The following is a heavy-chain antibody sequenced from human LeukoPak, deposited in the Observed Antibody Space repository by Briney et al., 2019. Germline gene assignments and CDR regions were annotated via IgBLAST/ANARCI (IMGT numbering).Heavy chain of an antibody. CDR1: GGSISSYY. Sequence: SETLSLTCTVSGGSISSYYWSWIRQPPGKGLEWIGYIYYSGSTNYNPSLKSRVTISVDTSKNQFSPKLSSVTAADTAVYYCARGLGRGVDYWGQGTLVTVSS. D-gene: IGHD1-26*01. V-gene: IGHV4-59*12. CDR3: ARGLGRGVDY. CDR2: IYYSGST. J-gene: IGHJ4*02.